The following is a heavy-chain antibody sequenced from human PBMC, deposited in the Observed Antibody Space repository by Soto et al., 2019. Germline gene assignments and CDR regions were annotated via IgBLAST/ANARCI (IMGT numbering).Heavy chain of an antibody. J-gene: IGHJ4*02. CDR1: GFTFSSYA. V-gene: IGHV3-23*01. CDR2: ISGSGGST. Sequence: GGSLRLSCAASGFTFSSYAMSWVRQAPGKGLEWVSAISGSGGSTYYADSVKGRFTISRDNSKNTLYLQMNSLRAEDTAVYYCAKSLYSYGSGYYFDDWGQGTLVTVSS. CDR3: AKSLYSYGSGYYFDD. D-gene: IGHD5-18*01.